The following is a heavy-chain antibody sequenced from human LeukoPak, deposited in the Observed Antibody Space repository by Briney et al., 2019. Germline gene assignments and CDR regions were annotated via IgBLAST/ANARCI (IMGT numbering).Heavy chain of an antibody. V-gene: IGHV1-2*02. J-gene: IGHJ3*02. D-gene: IGHD1-26*01. Sequence: ASVKVSCKASGYTFTGYYMHWVRQAPGQGLEWMGWINPNSGGTNYAQKFQGRVTMTRDTSISTAYMELSSLRSEDTAVYYCVTAPILRAGPDIVGATTAFDIWGQGTMVTVSS. CDR1: GYTFTGYY. CDR2: INPNSGGT. CDR3: VTAPILRAGPDIVGATTAFDI.